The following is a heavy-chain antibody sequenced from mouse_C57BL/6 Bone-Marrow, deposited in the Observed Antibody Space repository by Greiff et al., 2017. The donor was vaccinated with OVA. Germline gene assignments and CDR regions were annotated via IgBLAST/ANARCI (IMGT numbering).Heavy chain of an antibody. J-gene: IGHJ4*01. V-gene: IGHV1-15*01. CDR2: IDPETGGT. CDR3: TREYYGSSSGYYAMDY. Sequence: QVQLQQSGAELVRPGASVTLSCKASGYTFTDYEMHWVKQTPVHGLEWIGAIDPETGGTAYNQKFKGKAILTADKSSSTAYMELRSLTSEDSAVYYCTREYYGSSSGYYAMDYWGQGTSVTVSS. D-gene: IGHD1-1*01. CDR1: GYTFTDYE.